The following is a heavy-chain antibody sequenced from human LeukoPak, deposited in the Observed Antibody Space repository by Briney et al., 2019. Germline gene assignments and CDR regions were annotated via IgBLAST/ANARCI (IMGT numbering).Heavy chain of an antibody. CDR2: MNPNSGNT. D-gene: IGHD3-16*01. V-gene: IGHV1-8*03. J-gene: IGHJ6*03. CDR3: ARGSLGMTYYYYYYMDV. Sequence: ASVKVSCKASGYTFTSYDINWVRQATGQGLEWMGWMNPNSGNTGYAQKFQGRVTITRNTSISTAYMELSSLRSEDTAVYYCARGSLGMTYYYYYYMDVWGKGTTVTVSS. CDR1: GYTFTSYD.